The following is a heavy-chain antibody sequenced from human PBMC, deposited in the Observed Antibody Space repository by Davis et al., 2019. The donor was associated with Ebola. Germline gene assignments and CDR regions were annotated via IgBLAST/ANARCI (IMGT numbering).Heavy chain of an antibody. J-gene: IGHJ4*02. CDR3: ARELANGD. CDR2: ISWNSGSI. Sequence: GGSLRLSCAASGFTSNYYAMSWVRQAPGKGLEWVSGISWNSGSIGYADSVKGRFTISRDNAKTSLYLQMNSLRAEDTALYYCARELANGDWGQGTLVSVSS. CDR1: GFTSNYYA. V-gene: IGHV3-9*02. D-gene: IGHD1-1*01.